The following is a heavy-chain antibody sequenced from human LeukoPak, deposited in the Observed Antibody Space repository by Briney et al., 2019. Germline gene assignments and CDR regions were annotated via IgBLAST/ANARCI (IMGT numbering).Heavy chain of an antibody. CDR3: ARGKSAFDI. J-gene: IGHJ3*02. Sequence: PGRSLRLSCAASGFTVSSYALHWVRQAPGKGLEWVAVLSSDGNNKYYADSLKGRLTVSRDTSRNMLYLQVDGLRADDTAVHYCARGKSAFDIWGQGTMVIVSP. V-gene: IGHV3-30-3*01. CDR1: GFTVSSYA. CDR2: LSSDGNNK.